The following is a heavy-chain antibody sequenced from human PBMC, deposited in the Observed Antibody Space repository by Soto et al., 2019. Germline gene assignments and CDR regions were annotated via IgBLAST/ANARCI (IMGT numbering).Heavy chain of an antibody. Sequence: EVQLLESGGGVVQPGGSLRLSCVASGFNFKKFAMAWVRQAAGEGLEWVSGIRCCGGSASYADSVKGRFSIARDGSKNTVSLQVNSRRVEDTAQYYCAKGDGKQWLIPHRDNWGQGAVVTV. J-gene: IGHJ4*02. CDR3: AKGDGKQWLIPHRDN. D-gene: IGHD6-19*01. CDR1: GFNFKKFA. CDR2: IRCCGGSA. V-gene: IGHV3-23*01.